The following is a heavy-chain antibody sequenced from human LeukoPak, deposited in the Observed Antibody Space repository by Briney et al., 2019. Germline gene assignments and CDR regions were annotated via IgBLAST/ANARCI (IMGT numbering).Heavy chain of an antibody. Sequence: PGGSLRLSCAASGFTFDDYAMHWVRQAPGKGLEWVSGISWNSGSIGYADSVKGRFTISRDNAKNSLYLQMNSLRAEDTALYYCAKGRYPGNWGQGTLVTVSS. CDR1: GFTFDDYA. J-gene: IGHJ4*02. CDR3: AKGRYPGN. D-gene: IGHD3-16*02. V-gene: IGHV3-9*01. CDR2: ISWNSGSI.